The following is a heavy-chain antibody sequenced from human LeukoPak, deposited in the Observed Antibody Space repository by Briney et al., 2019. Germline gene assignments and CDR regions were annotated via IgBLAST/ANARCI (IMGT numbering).Heavy chain of an antibody. J-gene: IGHJ6*04. CDR2: ISGSGGYT. V-gene: IGHV3-23*01. Sequence: GGSLRLSCAASGFTFSSYAMSWVRQAPGKGLEWVSVISGSGGYTYYADSVKGRFTISRDNSKNMLYLQMDSLRAEDTAGYYCAKERSNWAEVGYYGMDVWGKGTTVTVSS. D-gene: IGHD1-1*01. CDR1: GFTFSSYA. CDR3: AKERSNWAEVGYYGMDV.